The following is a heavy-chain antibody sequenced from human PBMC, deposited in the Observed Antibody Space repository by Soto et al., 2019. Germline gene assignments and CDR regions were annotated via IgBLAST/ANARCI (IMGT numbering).Heavy chain of an antibody. J-gene: IGHJ4*02. D-gene: IGHD3-3*01. V-gene: IGHV1-18*01. Sequence: SVKGSCKASGYTFTSYGISWVRQAPVQGLEWMGWISAYNGNTNYAQKLQGRVTMTTDTSTSTAYMELRSLRSDDTAVYYCARGYLITIFGVVIMDYFDYWGQGTLVTVSS. CDR1: GYTFTSYG. CDR2: ISAYNGNT. CDR3: ARGYLITIFGVVIMDYFDY.